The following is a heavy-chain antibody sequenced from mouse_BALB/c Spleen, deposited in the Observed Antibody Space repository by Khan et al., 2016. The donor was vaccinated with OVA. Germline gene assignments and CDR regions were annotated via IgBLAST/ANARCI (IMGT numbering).Heavy chain of an antibody. CDR2: INPHIGET. D-gene: IGHD1-1*01. Sequence: EVQLQQSGPELVKPGASVKISCKASGYSFTGYFMNWVMQSHGKSLEWIGRINPHIGETFYNQKFKGKATLTVGESSSTAHVELRSLSSEDSAVYYCARKNGSDFDYWGQGTTLTVSS. CDR1: GYSFTGYF. J-gene: IGHJ2*01. CDR3: ARKNGSDFDY. V-gene: IGHV1-20*02.